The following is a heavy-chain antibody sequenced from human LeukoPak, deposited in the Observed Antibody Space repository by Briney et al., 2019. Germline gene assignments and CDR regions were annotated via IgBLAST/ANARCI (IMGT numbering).Heavy chain of an antibody. J-gene: IGHJ4*02. D-gene: IGHD5-12*01. CDR1: SGSISSYY. Sequence: SETLSLTCTVSSGSISSYYWSWIRQPPGKGLEWIGYIYYSGSTNYNPSLKSRVTISVDTSKNQFSLKLSSVTAADTAVYYCARGGGLRPFDYWGQGTLVTVSS. CDR3: ARGGGLRPFDY. CDR2: IYYSGST. V-gene: IGHV4-59*01.